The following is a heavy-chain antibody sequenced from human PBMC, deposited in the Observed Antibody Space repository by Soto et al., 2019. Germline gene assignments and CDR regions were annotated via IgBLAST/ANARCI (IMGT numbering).Heavy chain of an antibody. CDR1: GFTFDDYA. D-gene: IGHD3-22*01. CDR3: ATERLPYYYHTSGYDDAFDL. J-gene: IGHJ3*01. V-gene: IGHV3-9*01. Sequence: GGSLRLSCAASGFTFDDYAMHWVRQAPGKGLEWVSGISWNSGSIGYADSVKGRFTISRDNAKNSLYLQMNSLRAEDTALYYCATERLPYYYHTSGYDDAFDLWGQGTMVTVSS. CDR2: ISWNSGSI.